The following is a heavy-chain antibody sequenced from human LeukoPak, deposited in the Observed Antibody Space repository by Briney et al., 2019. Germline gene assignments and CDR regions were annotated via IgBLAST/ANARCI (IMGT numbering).Heavy chain of an antibody. CDR1: GVSVRTYY. V-gene: IGHV4-59*02. J-gene: IGHJ4*02. D-gene: IGHD2-15*01. Sequence: PSETLSLTCTVSGVSVRTYYWSWIRQSPDKGLEWLGYIYHSGNTKYTPNPSLKSRVTMSEDTAKNQISLRLSSVTAADTAVYYCASHSGSGYSDYWGQGTLVAVSS. CDR3: ASHSGSGYSDY. CDR2: IYHSGNT.